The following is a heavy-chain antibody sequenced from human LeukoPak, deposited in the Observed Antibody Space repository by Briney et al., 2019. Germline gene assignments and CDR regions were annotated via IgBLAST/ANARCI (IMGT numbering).Heavy chain of an antibody. CDR3: ARGGPNHGFDY. CDR1: GYTFTSYW. V-gene: IGHV1-2*07. Sequence: GASVKVSCKASGYTFTSYWMHWVRQAPGQGLEWMGWVITNNGDTKYAHKYQGRVTMTRDTSINTVCMELSMVTSDDTAMYYCARGGPNHGFDYWGQGTLVTVSS. CDR2: VITNNGDT. D-gene: IGHD1-14*01. J-gene: IGHJ4*02.